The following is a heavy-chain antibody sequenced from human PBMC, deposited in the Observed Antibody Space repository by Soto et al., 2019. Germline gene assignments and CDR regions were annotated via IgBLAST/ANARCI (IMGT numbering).Heavy chain of an antibody. Sequence: PSETLSLTCTVSGGSISSYYWSWIRQPPGKGLEWIGYIYYSGSTNYNPSLKSRVTVSVDTSKNQFSLKLSSVTAADTAVYYCARDRRWGTSGMDFWGQGTSDTGSS. CDR1: GGSISSYY. CDR2: IYYSGST. CDR3: ARDRRWGTSGMDF. J-gene: IGHJ6*02. D-gene: IGHD3-16*01. V-gene: IGHV4-59*12.